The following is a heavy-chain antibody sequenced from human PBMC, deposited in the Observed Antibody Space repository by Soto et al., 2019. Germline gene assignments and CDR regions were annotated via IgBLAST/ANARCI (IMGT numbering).Heavy chain of an antibody. CDR1: GFTFSSYA. CDR3: ARDLQYPFDY. Sequence: GGSLRLSCAASGFTFSSYAMSWVRQAPGKGLEWVSAISGSGGYTYYADSVKGRFTISRDNAKNTLYLQMNSLRAEDTAVYFCARDLQYPFDYWGQGALVTVSS. V-gene: IGHV3-23*01. J-gene: IGHJ4*02. CDR2: ISGSGGYT.